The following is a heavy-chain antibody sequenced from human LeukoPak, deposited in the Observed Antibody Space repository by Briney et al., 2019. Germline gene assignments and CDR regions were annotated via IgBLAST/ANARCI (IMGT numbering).Heavy chain of an antibody. CDR1: GFTFSSYW. Sequence: GGSLRLSCAASGFTFSSYWMSWVRQAPGMGLEWVANIKQDGSEKYYVDSVKGRFTISRDNAKNSLYLQMNSLRAEDTAVYYCARAGSGSYYASAYWGQGTLVTVSS. D-gene: IGHD1-26*01. CDR3: ARAGSGSYYASAY. J-gene: IGHJ4*02. CDR2: IKQDGSEK. V-gene: IGHV3-7*01.